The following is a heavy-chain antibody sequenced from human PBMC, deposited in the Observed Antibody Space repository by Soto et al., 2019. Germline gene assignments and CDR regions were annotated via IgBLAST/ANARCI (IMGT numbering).Heavy chain of an antibody. CDR3: ARPLAEYCSGGRICYYGMDV. V-gene: IGHV4-39*01. D-gene: IGHD2-15*01. CDR2: IYYSGST. J-gene: IGHJ6*02. Sequence: SETLSLTCTVSGGSISSSSYYWGWIRQPPGKGLEWIGSIYYSGSTYYNPSLKSRVTISVDTSKNQFSLKLSSVTAADTAVYYCARPLAEYCSGGRICYYGMDVWGQGTTVTVSS. CDR1: GGSISSSSYY.